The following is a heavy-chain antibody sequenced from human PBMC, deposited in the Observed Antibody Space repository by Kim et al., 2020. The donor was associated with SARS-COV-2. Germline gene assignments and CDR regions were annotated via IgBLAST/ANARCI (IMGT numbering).Heavy chain of an antibody. Sequence: GGSLRLSCVASGFTFGRHSMSWVRQAPGKGLEWVTGISGDGSISDYADSVTGRFTISRDNFKNVVYLQMNSLRAEDTAVYFCAKDEIGGDGVWDFDHWGQGTLVTVSS. CDR1: GFTFGRHS. J-gene: IGHJ4*02. CDR3: AKDEIGGDGVWDFDH. V-gene: IGHV3-23*01. D-gene: IGHD2-21*02. CDR2: ISGDGSIS.